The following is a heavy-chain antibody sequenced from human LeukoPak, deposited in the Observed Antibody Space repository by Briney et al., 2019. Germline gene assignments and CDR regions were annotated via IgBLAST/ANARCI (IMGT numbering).Heavy chain of an antibody. V-gene: IGHV3-66*02. Sequence: GGSLRLSCAASGFTVSSSYMSWVRQAPGKGLEWVAVLYSGGHTDYAVSVRGRFTISRDTSTNTVSLQMNSLRAEDTAVYYCTGGSDKVLSGEYCYYMDVWGKGTTVTVSS. D-gene: IGHD2/OR15-2a*01. J-gene: IGHJ6*03. CDR1: GFTVSSSY. CDR3: TGGSDKVLSGEYCYYMDV. CDR2: LYSGGHT.